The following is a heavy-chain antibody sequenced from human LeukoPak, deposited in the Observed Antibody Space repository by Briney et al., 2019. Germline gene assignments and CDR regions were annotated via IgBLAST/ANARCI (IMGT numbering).Heavy chain of an antibody. Sequence: GGSLRLSCAASGFTFSDYYMRWIRQAPGKGLEWVSYISSSGSTIYYAHNVQGRFTITRDTAINTLYLQLNSLRADDTAVYYCTRYSIFLPFDFWGQGTLVTVSS. CDR3: TRYSIFLPFDF. J-gene: IGHJ4*02. CDR1: GFTFSDYY. CDR2: ISSSGSTI. D-gene: IGHD2-15*01. V-gene: IGHV3-11*01.